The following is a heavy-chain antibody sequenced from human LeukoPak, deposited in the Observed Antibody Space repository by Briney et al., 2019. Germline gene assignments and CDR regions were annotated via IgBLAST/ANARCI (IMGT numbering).Heavy chain of an antibody. CDR3: AKCRNYYGSGNFDY. V-gene: IGHV4-39*01. CDR1: GGSITGGSYY. J-gene: IGHJ4*02. D-gene: IGHD3-10*01. CDR2: IYYSGST. Sequence: SETLSLTCTVSGGSITGGSYYWAWIRQPPGKGLEWIGSIYYSGSTYYNPSLKSRVTISVDTSKNQFSLKLSSVTAADTAVYYCAKCRNYYGSGNFDYWGQGTLVTVSS.